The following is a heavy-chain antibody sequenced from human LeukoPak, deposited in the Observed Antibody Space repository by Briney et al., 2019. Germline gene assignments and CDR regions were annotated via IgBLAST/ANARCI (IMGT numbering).Heavy chain of an antibody. J-gene: IGHJ4*02. CDR1: KFSFNDYA. CDR3: AKDRGSGSYTHNSFDY. D-gene: IGHD3-10*01. V-gene: IGHV3-9*01. Sequence: GGSLRLSCAASKFSFNDYAMHWVRHAPGKGLEWVSGISWNSGSIDYADSVKGRFTISRDNAKNSLYLQMNSLRVEDTALYYCAKDRGSGSYTHNSFDYWGQGTLVTVSS. CDR2: ISWNSGSI.